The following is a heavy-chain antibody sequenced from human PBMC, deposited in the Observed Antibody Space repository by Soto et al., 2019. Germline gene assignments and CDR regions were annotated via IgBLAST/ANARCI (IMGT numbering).Heavy chain of an antibody. J-gene: IGHJ5*02. Sequence: QVQLVESGGGVVQPGRSLRLSCAASGFRFSKYGMHWVRQAPGKGLEWLAVIVAAGKGLHYADSVSGRFTISRDNYKNTLYLQLNSLGADDTAIYFCARDDDRPDNCLDHWGQGTLVTVSS. CDR3: ARDDDRPDNCLDH. CDR1: GFRFSKYG. V-gene: IGHV3-33*01. CDR2: IVAAGKGL.